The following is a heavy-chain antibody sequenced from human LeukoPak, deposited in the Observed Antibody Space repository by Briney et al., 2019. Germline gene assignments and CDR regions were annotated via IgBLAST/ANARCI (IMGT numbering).Heavy chain of an antibody. CDR2: IYYSGST. J-gene: IGHJ6*03. Sequence: SETLSLTCTVSGGSISSYYWSWIRQPPGKGLEWIGYIYYSGSTNYNPSLKSRVTISVDTSKNQFPLKLSSVTAADTAVYYCARLPNDYDYVWGSYRYTSYYMDVWGKGTTVTVSS. CDR1: GGSISSYY. CDR3: ARLPNDYDYVWGSYRYTSYYMDV. D-gene: IGHD3-16*02. V-gene: IGHV4-59*08.